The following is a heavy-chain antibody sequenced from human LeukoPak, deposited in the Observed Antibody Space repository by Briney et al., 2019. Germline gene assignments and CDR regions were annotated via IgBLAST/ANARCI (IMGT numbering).Heavy chain of an antibody. J-gene: IGHJ4*02. Sequence: ASVKVSCKASGYTFTSYYMHWVRQAPGQGLEWMGIINPSGGSTCYAQKFQGRVTMTRDTSTSTVYMELSSLRSEDTAVYYCARDPQSVFGVVTPPAGSYWGQGTLVTVSS. V-gene: IGHV1-46*01. CDR3: ARDPQSVFGVVTPPAGSY. D-gene: IGHD3-3*01. CDR2: INPSGGST. CDR1: GYTFTSYY.